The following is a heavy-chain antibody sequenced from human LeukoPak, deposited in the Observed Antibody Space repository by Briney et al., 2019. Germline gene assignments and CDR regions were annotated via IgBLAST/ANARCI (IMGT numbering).Heavy chain of an antibody. V-gene: IGHV3-74*01. CDR3: ARGPRYCSGGSCYCFY. J-gene: IGHJ4*02. CDR1: GFTFSSYW. Sequence: GGSLRLSCAASGFTFSSYWMHWVRQAPGKGLVWVSRISSDGSSTSYADSVKGRFTISRDNAKNTLYLQMNSLRAEDTAVYYCARGPRYCSGGSCYCFYWGQGTLVTVSS. D-gene: IGHD2-15*01. CDR2: ISSDGSST.